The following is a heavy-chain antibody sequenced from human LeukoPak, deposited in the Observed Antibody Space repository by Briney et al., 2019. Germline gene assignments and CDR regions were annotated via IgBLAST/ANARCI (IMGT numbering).Heavy chain of an antibody. CDR1: GYSFASYW. CDR3: AIRYSGSYNDY. Sequence: GESLKISCKGFGYSFASYWIGWVRQMPGKGLEWMGIIYPGDSDTRYSPSFQGQVTISVDKSISTAYLQWSSLKASDTAMYYCAIRYSGSYNDYWGQGTLVTVSS. CDR2: IYPGDSDT. J-gene: IGHJ4*02. D-gene: IGHD1-26*01. V-gene: IGHV5-51*01.